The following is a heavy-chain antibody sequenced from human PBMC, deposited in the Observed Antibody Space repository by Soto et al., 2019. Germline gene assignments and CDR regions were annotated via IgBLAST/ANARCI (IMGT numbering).Heavy chain of an antibody. Sequence: SVKVCCKASGGTFSSYAISWVRQAPGQGLEWMGGIIPIFGTANYAQKFQGRVTITADESTSTAYMELSSLRSEDTAVYYCARRPITIFGVVIMGDYYGMDVWGQGTKCPVSS. CDR2: IIPIFGTA. CDR3: ARRPITIFGVVIMGDYYGMDV. J-gene: IGHJ6*02. D-gene: IGHD3-3*01. CDR1: GGTFSSYA. V-gene: IGHV1-69*13.